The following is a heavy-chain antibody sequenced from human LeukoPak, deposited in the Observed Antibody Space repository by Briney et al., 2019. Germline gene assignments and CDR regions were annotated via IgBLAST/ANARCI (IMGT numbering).Heavy chain of an antibody. J-gene: IGHJ6*02. D-gene: IGHD2-15*01. CDR3: ARDSSLYGMDV. V-gene: IGHV3-53*01. CDR1: GFTVSSNY. Sequence: GGSLRLCCAASGFTVSSNYMSWVRQAPGKGLEWVSVIYSGGNTYYADSVKGRFTISRDNSKNTLYLQMNSLRAEDTAVYYCARDSSLYGMDVWGQGTTVTVSS. CDR2: IYSGGNT.